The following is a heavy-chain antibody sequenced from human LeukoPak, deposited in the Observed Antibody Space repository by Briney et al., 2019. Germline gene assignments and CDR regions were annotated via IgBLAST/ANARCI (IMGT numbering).Heavy chain of an antibody. J-gene: IGHJ4*02. CDR1: GGSFSGYY. Sequence: SETLSLTCAVYGGSFSGYYWSWIRQPPGKGLEWIGEINHSGSTNHNPSLKSRVTISVDTSKNQFSLKLSSVTAADTAVYYCARESSSGSYDYWGQGTLVTVSS. V-gene: IGHV4-34*01. D-gene: IGHD1-26*01. CDR3: ARESSSGSYDY. CDR2: INHSGST.